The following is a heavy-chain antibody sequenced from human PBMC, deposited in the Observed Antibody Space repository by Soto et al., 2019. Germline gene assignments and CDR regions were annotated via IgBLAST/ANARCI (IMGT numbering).Heavy chain of an antibody. V-gene: IGHV4-30-4*01. Sequence: SETLSLTCTVSGGSISSGDYYWSWIRQPPGKGLEWIGYIYYSGSTYYNPSLKSRVTISVDTSKNQFSLKLSSVTATDTGVYYCVRQGFGALHGLVDVWGQGTTVTV. D-gene: IGHD3-10*01. CDR2: IYYSGST. CDR1: GGSISSGDYY. J-gene: IGHJ6*02. CDR3: VRQGFGALHGLVDV.